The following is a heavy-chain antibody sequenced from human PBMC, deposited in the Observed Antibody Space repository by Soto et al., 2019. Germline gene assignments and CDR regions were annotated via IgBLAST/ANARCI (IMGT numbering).Heavy chain of an antibody. Sequence: SETLSLTCTVSGDSISSHYWNWIRQPPGRGLEWIGNVYYSGSTIYNPSLESRVTISVDRSNNQFSLKLRSVTAADAAVYYCGRVRAVFDYWGQGILVTVSS. CDR1: GDSISSHY. J-gene: IGHJ4*02. CDR3: GRVRAVFDY. D-gene: IGHD6-19*01. V-gene: IGHV4-59*11. CDR2: VYYSGST.